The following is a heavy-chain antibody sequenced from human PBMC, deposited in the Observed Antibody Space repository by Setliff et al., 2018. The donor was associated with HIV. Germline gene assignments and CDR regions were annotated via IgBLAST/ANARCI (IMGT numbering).Heavy chain of an antibody. CDR2: ISYSGST. CDR1: GGSISSTSSY. V-gene: IGHV4-61*05. Sequence: SETLSLTCTVSGGSISSTSSYWSWIRQPPGKGLEWIGYISYSGSTKYNPSLKSRVTLSVNTSKKQFSLKLTSVTAADTAVYYCARFLHNWLDPWGQGTLVTVSS. J-gene: IGHJ5*02. CDR3: ARFLHNWLDP.